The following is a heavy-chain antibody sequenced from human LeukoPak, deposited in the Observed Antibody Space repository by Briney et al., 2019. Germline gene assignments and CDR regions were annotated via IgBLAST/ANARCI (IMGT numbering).Heavy chain of an antibody. D-gene: IGHD4-17*01. J-gene: IGHJ3*02. Sequence: GGSLRLSCAASGFTLSVYWMNWVRQAPGKGLEWVAKIKQDGSEKEYVDSVTGRFTITRDNAKTSLYLQMNSLRVEDTAVYYCARDRPAPDYGQTDAFCIWGQGTMVTVS. CDR3: ARDRPAPDYGQTDAFCI. CDR2: IKQDGSEK. V-gene: IGHV3-7*01. CDR1: GFTLSVYW.